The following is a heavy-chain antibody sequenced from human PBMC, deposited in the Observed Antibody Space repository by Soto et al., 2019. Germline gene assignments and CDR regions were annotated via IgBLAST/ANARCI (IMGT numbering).Heavy chain of an antibody. Sequence: QVQLVESGGGVVQPGRSLRLSCAASGFTFSSYGMHWVRQAPGKGLEWVAVISYDGSNKYYADSVKGRFTISRDNSKNTLYLQMNSLRAEDTAVYYCAKEDIKPDLFAFEYGMDVWGQGTTVTVSS. J-gene: IGHJ6*02. CDR3: AKEDIKPDLFAFEYGMDV. D-gene: IGHD2-15*01. CDR2: ISYDGSNK. CDR1: GFTFSSYG. V-gene: IGHV3-30*18.